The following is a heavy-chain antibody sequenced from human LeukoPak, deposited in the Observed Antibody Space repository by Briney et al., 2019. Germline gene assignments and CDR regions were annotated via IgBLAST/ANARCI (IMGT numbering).Heavy chain of an antibody. V-gene: IGHV4-39*01. CDR3: ARVITIFGVVILMYFDY. CDR2: IYYSGST. J-gene: IGHJ4*02. D-gene: IGHD3-3*01. CDR1: GGSISSSSYY. Sequence: SETLSLTCTVSGGSISSSSYYWGWIRQPPGKGLEWIGSIYYSGSTYYSPSLKSRVTISVDTSKNQFSLKLSSVTAADTAVYYCARVITIFGVVILMYFDYWGQGTLVTVSS.